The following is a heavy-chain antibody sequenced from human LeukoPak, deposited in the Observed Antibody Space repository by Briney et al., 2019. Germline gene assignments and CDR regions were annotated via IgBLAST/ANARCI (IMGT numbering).Heavy chain of an antibody. CDR2: ISWNSGSI. V-gene: IGHV3-9*01. D-gene: IGHD4-17*01. Sequence: PGGSLRLSCAASGFTFDDYAMHWVRQAPGKGLEWVSGISWNSGSIGYADSVKGRFTISRDNSRNTLYLQMNSLRADDTAVYYCAKDISDYGDHYVHDYWGQGTLVIVSS. J-gene: IGHJ4*02. CDR1: GFTFDDYA. CDR3: AKDISDYGDHYVHDY.